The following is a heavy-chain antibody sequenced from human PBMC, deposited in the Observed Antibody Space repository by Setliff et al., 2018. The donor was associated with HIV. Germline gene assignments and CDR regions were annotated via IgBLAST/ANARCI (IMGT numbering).Heavy chain of an antibody. CDR2: IHHSGST. CDR1: GESVSGYY. J-gene: IGHJ6*03. Sequence: PSETLSLTCTVYGESVSGYYWTWIRQPPGKGLEWIGEIHHSGSTNYNPSLKSRVTISVDTSKNQFSLKLSSVTAADTAVYYCARELPHGGGYTLTTYYMDVWGKGTTVTVSS. D-gene: IGHD5-12*01. CDR3: ARELPHGGGYTLTTYYMDV. V-gene: IGHV4-34*01.